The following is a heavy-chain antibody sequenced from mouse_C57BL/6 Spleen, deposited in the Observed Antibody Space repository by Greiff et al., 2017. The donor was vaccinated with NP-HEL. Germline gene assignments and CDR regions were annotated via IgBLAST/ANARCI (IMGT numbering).Heavy chain of an antibody. V-gene: IGHV3-6*01. CDR1: GYSITSGYY. CDR2: ISYDGSN. D-gene: IGHD4-1*01. J-gene: IGHJ3*01. CDR3: ARENWDWFAY. Sequence: EESGPGLVKPSQSLSLTCSVTGYSITSGYYWNWIRQFPGNKLEWMGYISYDGSNNYNPSLKNRISITRDTSKNQFFLKLNSVTTEDTATYYCARENWDWFAYWGQGTPVTVSA.